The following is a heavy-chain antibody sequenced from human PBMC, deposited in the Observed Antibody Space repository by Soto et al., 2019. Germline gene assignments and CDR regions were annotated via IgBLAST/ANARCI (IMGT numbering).Heavy chain of an antibody. V-gene: IGHV3-23*01. CDR1: GFTFEDYA. J-gene: IGHJ3*02. Sequence: GGSLRLSCAASGFTFEDYAIAWVRQAPGKGLEWVSAISWSSGSIDYADSVKGRFTISRDNSKNTLYLQMNSLRAEDTAVYYCAKGWQWLVRDAFDIWGQGTMVTVSS. CDR3: AKGWQWLVRDAFDI. CDR2: ISWSSGSI. D-gene: IGHD6-19*01.